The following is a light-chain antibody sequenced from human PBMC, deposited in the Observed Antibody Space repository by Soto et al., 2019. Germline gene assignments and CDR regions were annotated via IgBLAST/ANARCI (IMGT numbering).Light chain of an antibody. CDR2: LGS. CDR3: MHPIQPWT. Sequence: DIVMTQSPLSLPVTPGEPGSISCRSSQSLLHSNGYNYLDWYLQQPGXSPXXLIYLGSNRASGVPDRFSGGGSGKFSTPKISRVPAEFVGFYYCMHPIQPWTFGQGTKVEIK. J-gene: IGKJ1*01. CDR1: QSLLHSNGYNY. V-gene: IGKV2-28*01.